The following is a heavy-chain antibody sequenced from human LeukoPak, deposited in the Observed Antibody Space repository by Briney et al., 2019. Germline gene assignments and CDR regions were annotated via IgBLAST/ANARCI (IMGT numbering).Heavy chain of an antibody. J-gene: IGHJ3*02. Sequence: SETLSLTCTLSGGSISSYYRSWIRLPPGKGLEWIGYLSKSGNTNYSPSLKSRVTIFGDTSKNQFFLKLSSVTAADTAVYYCARARYVNSFYAFDIWGQGTLVTVSS. CDR3: ARARYVNSFYAFDI. CDR2: LSKSGNT. CDR1: GGSISSYY. V-gene: IGHV4-59*01. D-gene: IGHD3-9*01.